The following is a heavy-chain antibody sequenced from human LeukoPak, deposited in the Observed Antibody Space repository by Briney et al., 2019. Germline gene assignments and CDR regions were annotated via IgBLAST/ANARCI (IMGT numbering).Heavy chain of an antibody. J-gene: IGHJ5*02. CDR1: GYTFTSYG. V-gene: IGHV1-18*01. Sequence: ASVKVSCKASGYTFTSYGISWVRQAPGQGLEWMGWISAYNGNTNYAQKLQGRVTMTTDTSTSTAYMELRSLRSDDTAVYYCARDAAYKDIVVVPAAYNWFDPWGQGTLVTVSS. CDR3: ARDAAYKDIVVVPAAYNWFDP. CDR2: ISAYNGNT. D-gene: IGHD2-2*01.